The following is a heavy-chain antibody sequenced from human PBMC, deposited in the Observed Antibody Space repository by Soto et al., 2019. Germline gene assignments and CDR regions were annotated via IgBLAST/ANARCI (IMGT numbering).Heavy chain of an antibody. V-gene: IGHV3-21*01. Sequence: EVQLVESGGGLVKPGGSLGLSCAASGFTFSSYSMNWVRQAPGKGLEWVSSISSSSSYIYYADSVKGRFTISRDNAKNSLYLQMNSLRAEDTAVYYCARDKAGRTTVFDYWGQGTLVTVSS. J-gene: IGHJ4*02. CDR1: GFTFSSYS. D-gene: IGHD4-17*01. CDR2: ISSSSSYI. CDR3: ARDKAGRTTVFDY.